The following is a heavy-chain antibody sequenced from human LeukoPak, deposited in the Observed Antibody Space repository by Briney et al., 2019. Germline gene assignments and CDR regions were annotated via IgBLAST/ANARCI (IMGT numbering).Heavy chain of an antibody. CDR1: GYTFTSYY. D-gene: IGHD2-2*01. CDR2: INPRGGST. V-gene: IGHV1-46*01. CDR3: ARARYCSSTSCYVPDWFDP. Sequence: ASVKVSCKASGYTFTSYYMHWVRQAPGQGLEWMGIINPRGGSTSYAQKFQGRVTMTRDTSTSTVYMELSSLRSEDTAVYYCARARYCSSTSCYVPDWFDPWGQGTLVTVSS. J-gene: IGHJ5*02.